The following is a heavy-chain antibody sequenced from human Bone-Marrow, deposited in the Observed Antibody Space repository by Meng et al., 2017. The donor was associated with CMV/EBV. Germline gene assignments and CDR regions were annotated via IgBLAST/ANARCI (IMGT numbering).Heavy chain of an antibody. CDR2: ISYDGSNK. V-gene: IGHV3-30*19. D-gene: IGHD5-12*01. CDR1: GFNFSIYG. CDR3: ARGGYSGYDFVNWFDP. J-gene: IGHJ5*02. Sequence: GFNFSIYGMHWVLQAPGKGLEWLAVISYDGSNKYYADSVKGRFTIYRDNSKNTLYLQMNSLRVEDTAVYYCARGGYSGYDFVNWFDPWGQGTLVTVSS.